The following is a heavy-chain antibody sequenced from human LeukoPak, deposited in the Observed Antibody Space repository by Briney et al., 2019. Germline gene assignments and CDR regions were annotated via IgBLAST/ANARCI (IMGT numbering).Heavy chain of an antibody. CDR2: ISYDGSNK. D-gene: IGHD1-26*01. V-gene: IGHV3-30*18. CDR3: AKVQVGATLYSHFDY. J-gene: IGHJ4*02. Sequence: GGSLRLSCAASGFTFSSYGMHWVRQAPGKGLEWVAVISYDGSNKYYADSVKGRFTISRDNSKNTLYLQMNSLRAEDTAVYYCAKVQVGATLYSHFDYWGQGTLVVVSS. CDR1: GFTFSSYG.